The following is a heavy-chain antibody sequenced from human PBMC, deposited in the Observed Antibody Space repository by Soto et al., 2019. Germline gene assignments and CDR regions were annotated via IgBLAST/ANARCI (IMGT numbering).Heavy chain of an antibody. D-gene: IGHD3-22*01. J-gene: IGHJ4*02. CDR3: ARGSNTAYYYDSSGYLPDY. CDR1: GASISSGDYF. Sequence: SETLSLTCTVSGASISSGDYFWSWIRQSPGKGLQWIGYIYYSWSTNYNPSLKSRVTISVDTSKNQFSLKLSSVTAADTAVYYCARGSNTAYYYDSSGYLPDYWGQGTLVTVSS. V-gene: IGHV4-61*08. CDR2: IYYSWST.